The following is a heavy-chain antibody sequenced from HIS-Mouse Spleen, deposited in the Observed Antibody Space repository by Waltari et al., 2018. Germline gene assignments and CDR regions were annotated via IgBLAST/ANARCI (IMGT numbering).Heavy chain of an antibody. CDR2: IYYSWST. D-gene: IGHD6-13*01. CDR1: GCPINSSSYY. Sequence: QLQLQESGPGLVKPSETLSLTCTVSGCPINSSSYYWGWIRQPPGKGLEWIGRIYYSWSTYSNPSLKSRVTISVDTSKNQFSLKRSSVTAADTAVYYCAREIPYSSSWYDWYFDLWGRGTLVTVSS. V-gene: IGHV4-39*07. J-gene: IGHJ2*01. CDR3: AREIPYSSSWYDWYFDL.